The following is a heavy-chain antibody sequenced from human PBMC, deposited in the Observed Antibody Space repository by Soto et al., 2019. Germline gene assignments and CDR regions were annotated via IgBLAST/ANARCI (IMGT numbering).Heavy chain of an antibody. J-gene: IGHJ6*02. Sequence: PGGSLRLSCAASGFTFSSYGMHWVRQAPGKGLEWVAVIWYDGSNKYYADSVKGRFTISRDNSKNTLYLQMNSLRAEDTAVYYCARSIAVASNAHYYYYYGMDVCGQGTTVTVSS. CDR1: GFTFSSYG. CDR2: IWYDGSNK. V-gene: IGHV3-33*01. CDR3: ARSIAVASNAHYYYYYGMDV. D-gene: IGHD6-19*01.